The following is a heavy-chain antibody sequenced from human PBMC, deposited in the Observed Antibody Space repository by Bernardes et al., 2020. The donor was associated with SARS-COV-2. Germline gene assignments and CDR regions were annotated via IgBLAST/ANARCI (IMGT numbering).Heavy chain of an antibody. CDR2: ITYDGSNK. V-gene: IGHV3-30*18. CDR3: SKEPREYSGYDSGRGD. CDR1: GFTFSNYG. Sequence: GGSLRLSCAASGFTFSNYGMHWVRQAPRKGLEWVAVITYDGSNKYYGDSVKGRFTISRDNSKNTLYLQMNSLRAEDTAVYYCSKEPREYSGYDSGRGDWGQGTLVTVSS. D-gene: IGHD5-12*01. J-gene: IGHJ4*02.